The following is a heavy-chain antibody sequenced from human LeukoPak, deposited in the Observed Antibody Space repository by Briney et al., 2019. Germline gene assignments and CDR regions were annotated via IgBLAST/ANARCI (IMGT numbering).Heavy chain of an antibody. CDR3: ARDRGGKSHKLDY. D-gene: IGHD1-26*01. J-gene: IGHJ4*02. CDR1: GFTVSSNY. CDR2: ISYDGSNK. V-gene: IGHV3-30-3*01. Sequence: PGGSLRLSCAASGFTVSSNYMSWVRQAPGKGLEWVAVISYDGSNKYYADSVKGRFTISRDNSKNTLYLQMNSLRAEDTAVYYCARDRGGKSHKLDYWGQGTLVTVSS.